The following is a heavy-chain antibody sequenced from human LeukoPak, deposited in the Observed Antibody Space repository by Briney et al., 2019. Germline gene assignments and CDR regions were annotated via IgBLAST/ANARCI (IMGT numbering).Heavy chain of an antibody. CDR2: IYYSGST. CDR1: GGSISSYY. D-gene: IGHD2-2*03. Sequence: SETLSLTCTVSGGSISSYYWSWIRQPPGKGLEWIGYIYYSGSTNYNPSLKSRVTISVDTSKNQFSLKLSSVTAADTAVYYCARVDSNWFDPWGQGILVTVSS. V-gene: IGHV4-59*01. CDR3: ARVDSNWFDP. J-gene: IGHJ5*02.